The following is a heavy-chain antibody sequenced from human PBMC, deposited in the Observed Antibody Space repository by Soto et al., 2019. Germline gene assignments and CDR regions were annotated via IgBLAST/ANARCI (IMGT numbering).Heavy chain of an antibody. CDR2: VSHDGRNT. CDR3: AKGGRQWLVTSDFNY. D-gene: IGHD6-19*01. Sequence: VQLVESGGGVVQPGRSLRLSCAASGFTFSDYAMHWVRQAPGKGLEWVAVVSHDGRNTHYADSVKGRFTISRDSSKNTVSLEMTSLRAEDTSAYYCAKGGRQWLVTSDFNYWGQGALVTVSS. CDR1: GFTFSDYA. J-gene: IGHJ4*02. V-gene: IGHV3-30*18.